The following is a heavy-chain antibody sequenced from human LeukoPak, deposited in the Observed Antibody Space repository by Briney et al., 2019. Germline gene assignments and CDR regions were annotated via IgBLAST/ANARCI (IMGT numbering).Heavy chain of an antibody. CDR3: ARGPYGDLPVDY. CDR1: GFTFSSYS. D-gene: IGHD4-17*01. J-gene: IGHJ4*02. V-gene: IGHV3-21*01. Sequence: PGGSLRLSCAASGFTFSSYSMNWVRQAPGKGLEWVSSISSSSSYIYYADSVKGRFTISRDNAKNSLYPQMNSLRAEDTAVYYCARGPYGDLPVDYWGQGTLVTVSS. CDR2: ISSSSSYI.